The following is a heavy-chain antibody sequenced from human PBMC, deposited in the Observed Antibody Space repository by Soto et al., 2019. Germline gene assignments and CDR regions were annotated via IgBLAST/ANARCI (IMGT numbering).Heavy chain of an antibody. V-gene: IGHV4-39*01. CDR1: GGSISSSSYY. CDR2: IYYSGST. J-gene: IGHJ4*02. D-gene: IGHD6-19*01. CDR3: ARRTTRDSSGWYFDY. Sequence: SETLSLTCTVSGGSISSSSYYWGWIRQPPGKGLEGIGSIYYSGSTYYNPSLKSRITISVDTSKNQFSLKLTSVTAADTAVYYCARRTTRDSSGWYFDYWGQGTLVTVSS.